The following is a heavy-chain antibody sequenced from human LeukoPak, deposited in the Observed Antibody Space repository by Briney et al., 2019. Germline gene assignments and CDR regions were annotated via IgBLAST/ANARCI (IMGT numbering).Heavy chain of an antibody. Sequence: GASVKVPCKASGYTFTSYDINWVRQATGQGLEWMGWMNPNSGNTGYAQKFQGRVTMTRNTSISTAYMELSSLRSEDTAVYYCARNDYGDYVKWLYYYYGMDVWGQGTTVTVSS. D-gene: IGHD4-17*01. CDR1: GYTFTSYD. J-gene: IGHJ6*02. CDR2: MNPNSGNT. V-gene: IGHV1-8*01. CDR3: ARNDYGDYVKWLYYYYGMDV.